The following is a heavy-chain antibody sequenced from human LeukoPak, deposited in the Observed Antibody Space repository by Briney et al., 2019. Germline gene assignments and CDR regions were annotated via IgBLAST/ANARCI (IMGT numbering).Heavy chain of an antibody. CDR3: ARGPNYYGSGVGY. J-gene: IGHJ4*02. Sequence: GGSLRLSCAASGFTFSSYSMNWVRQAPGKGLEWVSSISSSSSYIYYADSVKGRFTISRDNAKNSLYLQMNSLRAEDTAVYYCARGPNYYGSGVGYWGQGTLVTVSS. V-gene: IGHV3-21*01. CDR2: ISSSSSYI. CDR1: GFTFSSYS. D-gene: IGHD3-10*01.